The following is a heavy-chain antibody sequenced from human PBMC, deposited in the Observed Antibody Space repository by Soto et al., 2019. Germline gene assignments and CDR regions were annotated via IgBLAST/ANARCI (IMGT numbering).Heavy chain of an antibody. D-gene: IGHD2-21*02. J-gene: IGHJ4*02. CDR1: GGSISSYY. Sequence: PSETLSLTYTVSGGSISSYYWSWIRQPPGKGLEWIGYIYYSASTNYSPSLKSRVTISVDTSKNQFSLNLSSVTAADTAVYYCARHLPYCGGDCYSLDYWGQGTLVTVSS. CDR3: ARHLPYCGGDCYSLDY. CDR2: IYYSAST. V-gene: IGHV4-59*08.